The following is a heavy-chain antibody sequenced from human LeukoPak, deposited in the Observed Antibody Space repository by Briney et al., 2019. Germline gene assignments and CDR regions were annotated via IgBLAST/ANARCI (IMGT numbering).Heavy chain of an antibody. CDR3: ARHGDDILTGYSAPY. J-gene: IGHJ4*02. CDR2: IYPGDSDT. V-gene: IGHV5-51*01. Sequence: GESLKISCKGSGYSFTSYWIGWVRQMPGKGLEWMGIIYPGDSDTRYSPSFQGQVTISADKSISTAYLQWSSLKASDTAMYYCARHGDDILTGYSAPYWGQGTLVTVSS. D-gene: IGHD3-9*01. CDR1: GYSFTSYW.